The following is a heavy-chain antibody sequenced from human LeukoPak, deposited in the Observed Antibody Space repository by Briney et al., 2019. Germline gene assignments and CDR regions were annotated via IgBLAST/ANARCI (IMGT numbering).Heavy chain of an antibody. CDR3: AKGVRVYSSSALDY. CDR2: ISGSGGST. J-gene: IGHJ4*02. D-gene: IGHD6-6*01. CDR1: GFTFSSYA. V-gene: IGHV3-23*01. Sequence: GGSLRLSCAASGFTFSSYAMSWVRQAPGKGLEWVSAISGSGGSTYYADSVKGRFTISRDNSKNTLYLQMNSLRAEDTAVYYCAKGVRVYSSSALDYWGQGTLVTVSS.